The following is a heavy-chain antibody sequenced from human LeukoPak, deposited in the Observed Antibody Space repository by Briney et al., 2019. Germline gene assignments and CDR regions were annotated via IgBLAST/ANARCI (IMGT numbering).Heavy chain of an antibody. V-gene: IGHV1-46*01. CDR3: AREGLSSGSYGY. Sequence: GASVKVSCKASGYTFTSYYMHWVRQAPGQGLEWMGIINPSGGSTSYAQKFQGRVTMTRDMSTSTVYMELSSLRAEDTAVYYCAREGLSSGSYGYWGQGTLVTVSS. CDR2: INPSGGST. CDR1: GYTFTSYY. J-gene: IGHJ4*02. D-gene: IGHD1-26*01.